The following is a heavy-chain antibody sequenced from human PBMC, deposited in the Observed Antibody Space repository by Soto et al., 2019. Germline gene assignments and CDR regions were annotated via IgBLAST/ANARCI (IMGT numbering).Heavy chain of an antibody. CDR3: ARVSEDYDFWSGHQRRFSYMDV. D-gene: IGHD3-3*01. Sequence: SETLSLTCTVSGGSISSYYWSWIRQPPGKGLEWIGYIYYSGSTNYNPSLKSRVTISVDTSKNQFSLKLSSVTAADTAVYYCARVSEDYDFWSGHQRRFSYMDVWGKGTTVTVSS. V-gene: IGHV4-59*01. J-gene: IGHJ6*03. CDR2: IYYSGST. CDR1: GGSISSYY.